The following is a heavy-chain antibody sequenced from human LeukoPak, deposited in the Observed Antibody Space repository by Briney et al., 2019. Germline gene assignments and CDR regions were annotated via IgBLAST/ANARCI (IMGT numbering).Heavy chain of an antibody. CDR3: TRDEDYGDSP. Sequence: GGSLRLSCAASGFTFSSYWMSWVRQAPGKGPEWVSDINQGGSAKYYVDSVKGRFTISRDNAKNSLYLQMNSLRAEDTAVYYCTRDEDYGDSPWGQGTLVTVSS. V-gene: IGHV3-7*01. CDR1: GFTFSSYW. D-gene: IGHD4-17*01. J-gene: IGHJ5*02. CDR2: INQGGSAK.